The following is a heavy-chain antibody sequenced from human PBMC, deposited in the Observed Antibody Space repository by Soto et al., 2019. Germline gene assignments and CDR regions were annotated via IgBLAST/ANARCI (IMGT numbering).Heavy chain of an antibody. V-gene: IGHV5-51*01. Sequence: GESLKISCKGSGYSFTSYWIGWVRQMPGKGLEWMGIIYPGDSVTRYSPSFQGQVTISADKSISTAYLQWSSLKASDTAMYYCARRGFLEWLLSPFDYWGQGTLVTVSS. CDR1: GYSFTSYW. CDR3: ARRGFLEWLLSPFDY. D-gene: IGHD3-3*01. J-gene: IGHJ4*02. CDR2: IYPGDSVT.